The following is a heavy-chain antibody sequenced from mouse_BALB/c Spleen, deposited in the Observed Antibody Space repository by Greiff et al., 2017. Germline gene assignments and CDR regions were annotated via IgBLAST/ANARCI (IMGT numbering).Heavy chain of an antibody. Sequence: EVNVVESGGGLVQPGGSRKLSCAASGFTFSSFGMHWVRQAPEKGLEWVAYISSGSSTIYYADTVKGRFTISRDNPKNTLFLQMTSLRSEDTAMYYCARSGRGNLYYYAMDYWGQGTSVTVSS. V-gene: IGHV5-17*02. J-gene: IGHJ4*01. D-gene: IGHD2-1*01. CDR2: ISSGSSTI. CDR1: GFTFSSFG. CDR3: ARSGRGNLYYYAMDY.